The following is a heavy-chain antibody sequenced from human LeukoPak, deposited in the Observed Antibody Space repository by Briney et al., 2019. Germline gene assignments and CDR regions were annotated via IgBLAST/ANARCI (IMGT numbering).Heavy chain of an antibody. D-gene: IGHD3-22*01. CDR1: GFTFSDYY. CDR3: ARESYYDSSGYYGHGDY. V-gene: IGHV3-11*01. Sequence: GGSLRLSCAASGFTFSDYYMSWIRQAPGKGLEWVSYISSSGSTINYADSVKGRFTISRDNAKNSLYLQMNSLRAEDTAVYYCARESYYDSSGYYGHGDYWGQGTLVTVSP. CDR2: ISSSGSTI. J-gene: IGHJ4*02.